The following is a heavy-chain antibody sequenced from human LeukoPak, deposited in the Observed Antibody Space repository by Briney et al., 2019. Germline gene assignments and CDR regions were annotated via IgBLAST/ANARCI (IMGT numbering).Heavy chain of an antibody. CDR1: GGTFISYA. V-gene: IGHV1-69*06. CDR2: IIPIFGTA. CDR3: ARDGYYDSSGYYKNWFDP. D-gene: IGHD3-22*01. Sequence: ASVKVSCKASGGTFISYAISWVRQAPGQGLEWMGGIIPIFGTANYAQKFQGRVTITADKSTSTAYMELSSLRSEDTAVYYCARDGYYDSSGYYKNWFDPWGQGTLVTVSS. J-gene: IGHJ5*02.